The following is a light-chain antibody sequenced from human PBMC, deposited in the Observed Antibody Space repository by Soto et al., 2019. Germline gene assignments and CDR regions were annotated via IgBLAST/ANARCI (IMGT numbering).Light chain of an antibody. CDR1: SSDVGRYNL. CDR3: SSYAGSGTFV. V-gene: IGLV2-23*01. J-gene: IGLJ2*01. Sequence: QSALTQPASVSGSPGQSITISCTGTSSDVGRYNLVSWYQQHPGKAPKLMIYEGTERPSGVSNRFSASKSANTASLTISGLQAEDEAHYHCSSYAGSGTFVFGGGTKLT. CDR2: EGT.